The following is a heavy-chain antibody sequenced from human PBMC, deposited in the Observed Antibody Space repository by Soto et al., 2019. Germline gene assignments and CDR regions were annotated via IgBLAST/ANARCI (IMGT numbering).Heavy chain of an antibody. V-gene: IGHV3-30*18. CDR1: GFTFSSYG. CDR2: ISYDGSNK. Sequence: QVQLVESGGGVVQPGRSLRLSCAVSGFTFSSYGMHWVRQAPGKGLEWVAVISYDGSNKYYADSVKGRFTISRDNSKNTLYLQMSSLKAEDTAVYYCAKVIHYYGTDVWGQGTTVTVSS. J-gene: IGHJ6*02. CDR3: AKVIHYYGTDV.